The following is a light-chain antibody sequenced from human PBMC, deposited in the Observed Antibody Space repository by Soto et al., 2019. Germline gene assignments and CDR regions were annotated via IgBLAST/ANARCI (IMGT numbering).Light chain of an antibody. CDR1: QSVSSN. CDR2: GAS. CDR3: QQYNNLPPWT. Sequence: EIVMTQSPATLSVSPGERVTLSCRASQSVSSNLAWYQQKPGQAPRLLIYGASTRATGIPARFSGSESGTEFTLLISSLQSEDFAVYYCQQYNNLPPWTFGQGTKVEI. V-gene: IGKV3-15*01. J-gene: IGKJ1*01.